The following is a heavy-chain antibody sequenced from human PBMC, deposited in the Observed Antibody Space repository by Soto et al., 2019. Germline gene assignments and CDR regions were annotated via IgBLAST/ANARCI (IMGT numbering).Heavy chain of an antibody. Sequence: QVQLVQSGAEVKKPGSSVKVSCKASGGTFSSYTISWVRQAPGQGLEWMGRIIPILGIANYAQKFQGRVTITADKSTTTAYMALSSLRSEDTAVYYCARVPGDYGSYYYYGMDVWGQGTTVTVSS. V-gene: IGHV1-69*02. CDR1: GGTFSSYT. D-gene: IGHD4-17*01. CDR3: ARVPGDYGSYYYYGMDV. J-gene: IGHJ6*02. CDR2: IIPILGIA.